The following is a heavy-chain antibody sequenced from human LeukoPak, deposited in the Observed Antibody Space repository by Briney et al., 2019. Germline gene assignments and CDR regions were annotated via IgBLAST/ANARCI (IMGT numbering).Heavy chain of an antibody. Sequence: GGSLRLSCAASGFTFSTYPMNWVRQAPGKGLEWVSYISSSGTTIYYADSVKGRFTISRDNAKNSLYLQMNSLRAEDTAVYYCARDLRLAPEHSHGFAYWGQGTLVTVSS. CDR3: ARDLRLAPEHSHGFAY. J-gene: IGHJ4*02. CDR2: ISSSGTTI. CDR1: GFTFSTYP. V-gene: IGHV3-48*01. D-gene: IGHD1-14*01.